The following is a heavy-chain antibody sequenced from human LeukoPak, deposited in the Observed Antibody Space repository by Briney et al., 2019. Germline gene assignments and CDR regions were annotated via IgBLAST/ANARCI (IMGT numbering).Heavy chain of an antibody. CDR3: ARRSPKMVRGAGNAFDI. J-gene: IGHJ3*02. Sequence: PSETLSLTCNVSGGSISSYYWSWVRQPPGKGLEWVGYIYYSGSTNYNPSLKSRVTISVDTSKNQFSLKLSSVTAADTAVYYCARRSPKMVRGAGNAFDIWGQGTMVTVSS. CDR1: GGSISSYY. D-gene: IGHD3-10*01. CDR2: IYYSGST. V-gene: IGHV4-59*08.